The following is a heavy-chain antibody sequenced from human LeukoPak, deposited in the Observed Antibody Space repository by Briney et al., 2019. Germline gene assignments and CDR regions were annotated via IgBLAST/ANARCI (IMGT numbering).Heavy chain of an antibody. CDR1: GGSISSGSYY. Sequence: SETLSLTCTVSGGSISSGSYYWSWIRQPAGKGLEWIGRIYTSGSTNYNPSLKSRVTISVDTSKNQFSLKLSSVTAADTAVYYCARDLRYWGQGTLVTVSS. V-gene: IGHV4-61*02. CDR2: IYTSGST. J-gene: IGHJ4*02. CDR3: ARDLRY.